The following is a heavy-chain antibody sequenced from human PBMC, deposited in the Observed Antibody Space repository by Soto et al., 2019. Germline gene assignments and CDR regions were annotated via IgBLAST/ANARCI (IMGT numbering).Heavy chain of an antibody. CDR2: IYYSGST. J-gene: IGHJ5*02. D-gene: IGHD6-13*01. Sequence: QVQLQESGPGLVKPSQTLSLTCTVSGGSISSGGYYWSWIRQHPGKGLEWFEYIYYSGSTYYNPSHKSRVTISVDPSKNPSSLKLTSVTAANTAVYYCARVLSDSSSFFDPWGQGTLVTVSS. CDR1: GGSISSGGYY. CDR3: ARVLSDSSSFFDP. V-gene: IGHV4-31*03.